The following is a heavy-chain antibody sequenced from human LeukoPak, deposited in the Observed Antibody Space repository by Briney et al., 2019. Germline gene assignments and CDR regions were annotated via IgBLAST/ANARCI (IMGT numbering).Heavy chain of an antibody. V-gene: IGHV4-59*08. J-gene: IGHJ4*02. CDR3: ARLDSIHLITY. CDR1: GASINNNF. D-gene: IGHD3-16*01. CDR2: IYSSGSA. Sequence: LSETLSLTCTVSGASINNNFWTWIRQPPGKGLEWIGYIYSSGSANYNPSLKSRVTISGDTSKNQISLKLTSVTAADTAVYYCARLDSIHLITYWGQGTLVTVSS.